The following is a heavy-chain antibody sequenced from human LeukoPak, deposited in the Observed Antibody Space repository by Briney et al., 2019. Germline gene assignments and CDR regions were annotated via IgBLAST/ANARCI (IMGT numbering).Heavy chain of an antibody. Sequence: SETLSLTCTVSGGSISSDSYYWGWIRQPPGKGLEWIGSSYYSGSTYYNPSLKSRVTISVDTSKNQFSLKLSSVTAADTAVYYCARGEAVGELFPGYWGQGTLVTVFS. CDR2: SYYSGST. V-gene: IGHV4-39*01. D-gene: IGHD3-10*01. CDR3: ARGEAVGELFPGY. CDR1: GGSISSDSYY. J-gene: IGHJ4*02.